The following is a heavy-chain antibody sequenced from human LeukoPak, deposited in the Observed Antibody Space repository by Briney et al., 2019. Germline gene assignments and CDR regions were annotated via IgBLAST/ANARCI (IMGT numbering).Heavy chain of an antibody. V-gene: IGHV4-34*01. CDR2: INHSGST. D-gene: IGHD6-6*01. Sequence: SETLSLTCAVYGGSFSGYYWSWIRQPPGKGLEWIGEINHSGSTNYNPSLKSRVTISVDTSKTQFSLKLSSVTAADTAVYYCARGRGSSGYFDYWGQGTLVTVSS. CDR1: GGSFSGYY. CDR3: ARGRGSSGYFDY. J-gene: IGHJ4*02.